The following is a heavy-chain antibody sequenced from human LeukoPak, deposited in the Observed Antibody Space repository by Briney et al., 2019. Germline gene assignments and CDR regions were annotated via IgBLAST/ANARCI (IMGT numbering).Heavy chain of an antibody. CDR1: GFTFSTYP. CDR2: INNNGDNT. CDR3: ARARWVAAAGTLLDY. Sequence: GGFLRLSCAASGFTFSTYPMHWVRQAPGKGLEYVSAINNNGDNTYYANSVKGRFTISRDNSKSTLYLQMGSLRAEDMAVYYCARARWVAAAGTLLDYWGQGTLVTVSS. D-gene: IGHD6-13*01. V-gene: IGHV3-64*01. J-gene: IGHJ4*02.